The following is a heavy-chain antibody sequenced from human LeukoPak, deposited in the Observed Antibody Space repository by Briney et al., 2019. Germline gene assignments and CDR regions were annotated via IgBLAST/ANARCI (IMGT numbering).Heavy chain of an antibody. J-gene: IGHJ4*02. D-gene: IGHD3-22*01. CDR1: GYSFTSYW. Sequence: GESLKNSCKGSGYSFTSYWIGWVRQLPGKGLEWMGIIYPGDSDTRYSPSFQGQVTISADKSISTAYLQWSSLKASDTAMYYCARRIVDYYDSSGYSWDYWGQGTLVTVSS. V-gene: IGHV5-51*01. CDR3: ARRIVDYYDSSGYSWDY. CDR2: IYPGDSDT.